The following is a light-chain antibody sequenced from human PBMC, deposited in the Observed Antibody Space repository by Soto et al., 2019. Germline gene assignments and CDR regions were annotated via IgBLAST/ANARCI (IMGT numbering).Light chain of an antibody. Sequence: EIVLTQSPGTQSLSPGERATLSCRASQSVSSYLAWYQQKPGQAPRLLIYDASNRATGIPARFSGSGSGTDFTLTISSLEPEDFAVYYCQQRSNWPPFTFGQGTRLEI. J-gene: IGKJ5*01. V-gene: IGKV3-11*01. CDR3: QQRSNWPPFT. CDR2: DAS. CDR1: QSVSSY.